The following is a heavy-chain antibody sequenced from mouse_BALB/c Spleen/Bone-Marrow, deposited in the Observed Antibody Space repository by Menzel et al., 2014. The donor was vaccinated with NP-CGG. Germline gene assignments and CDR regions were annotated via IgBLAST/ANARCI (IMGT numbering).Heavy chain of an antibody. J-gene: IGHJ3*01. CDR2: ISSGGST. CDR3: ARGNGFEGFAY. V-gene: IGHV5-6-5*01. Sequence: EVKLMESGGGLVKPGGSLKLSCAASGFTFSSYAMSWVRQTPEKRLEWVASISSGGSTYYPDSVKGRFTISRDNARNILYLQMSSLRSEGTAMYYCARGNGFEGFAYWGQGTLVTASA. D-gene: IGHD1-2*01. CDR1: GFTFSSYA.